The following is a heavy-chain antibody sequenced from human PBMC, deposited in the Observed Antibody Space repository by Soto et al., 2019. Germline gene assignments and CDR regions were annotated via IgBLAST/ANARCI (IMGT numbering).Heavy chain of an antibody. V-gene: IGHV1-18*01. CDR3: LDLGYCRSGTCQREWFDP. J-gene: IGHJ5*02. CDR1: GYTFSSHG. D-gene: IGHD2-15*01. CDR2: VSGDNANT. Sequence: QVQLVQSGAEVKKPGTSVKVSCTASGYTFSSHGISWVRQAPGQGLQWIGWVSGDNANTNYAQSLQGRVTMTTDTSTTTGHMERMSLRADGTAVYCALDLGYCRSGTCQREWFDPWGQGTLVIVSS.